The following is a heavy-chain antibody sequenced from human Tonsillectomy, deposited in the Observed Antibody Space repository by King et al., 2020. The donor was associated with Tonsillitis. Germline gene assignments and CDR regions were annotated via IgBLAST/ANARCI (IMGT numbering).Heavy chain of an antibody. CDR3: ARVFKRPLPLGAFDI. Sequence: QLVQSGAEVKKPGSSVKVSCKASGGSFSNYVISWVRQAPGQGLEWVGGIIPIFGTATHAQKFQGRVTITADESTNTAYMELSSLRSEDTAVYYCARVFKRPLPLGAFDIWGQGTMVTVSS. V-gene: IGHV1-69*01. CDR2: IIPIFGTA. J-gene: IGHJ3*02. CDR1: GGSFSNYV. D-gene: IGHD3-16*01.